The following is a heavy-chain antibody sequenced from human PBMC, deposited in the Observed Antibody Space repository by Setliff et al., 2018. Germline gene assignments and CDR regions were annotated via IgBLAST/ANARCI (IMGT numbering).Heavy chain of an antibody. V-gene: IGHV3-49*04. CDR1: GFTFGDYA. J-gene: IGHJ5*01. CDR2: IKSKAYGGTT. Sequence: GGSLRLSCAASGFTFGDYAMSWVRQAPGKGLEWVGFIKSKAYGGTTEYAASVKGRFTISRDDSKSIAYLQMNSLKTEDTAVYYCTRGRFDPWGQGTMVTVSS. CDR3: TRGRFDP.